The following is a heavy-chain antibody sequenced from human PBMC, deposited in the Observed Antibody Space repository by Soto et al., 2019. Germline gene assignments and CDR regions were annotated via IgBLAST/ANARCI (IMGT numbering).Heavy chain of an antibody. Sequence: SEILSLTCTVSGGSIGSYYWSWIRQPPGKGLEWIGYIYYSGSTNYNPSLKSRVTIPVDTSKNQFSLKLSSVTAADTAVYYCARTYYDFWRGYSSVPDYSYMDVWGKGTTVPVSS. J-gene: IGHJ6*03. D-gene: IGHD3-3*01. CDR2: IYYSGST. CDR3: ARTYYDFWRGYSSVPDYSYMDV. CDR1: GGSIGSYY. V-gene: IGHV4-59*01.